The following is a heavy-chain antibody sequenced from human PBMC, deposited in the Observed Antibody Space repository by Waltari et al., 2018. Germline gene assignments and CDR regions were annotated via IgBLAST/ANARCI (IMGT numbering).Heavy chain of an antibody. CDR3: VRAFMVTTFSALRYHDYYGMDV. J-gene: IGHJ6*02. Sequence: QVQLQQWGAGLLKPPETLSLTCAVHGGSFRDYSWSWVRQPPGKGLEWIGEINPSGVTNYNPSLKSRVTISVDTSKNQFSLRLSSVTAADTAVYYCVRAFMVTTFSALRYHDYYGMDVWGQGTAVTVSS. CDR2: INPSGVT. V-gene: IGHV4-34*01. D-gene: IGHD4-17*01. CDR1: GGSFRDYS.